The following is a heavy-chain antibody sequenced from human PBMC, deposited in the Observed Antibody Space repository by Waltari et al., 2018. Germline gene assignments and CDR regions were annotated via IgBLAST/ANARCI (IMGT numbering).Heavy chain of an antibody. Sequence: QVQLQQWGAGLLKPSETLSLTCAVYGGSFSGYYWSWIRQPPGKGLEWIGEIKHSGSTNYNPSLKSRVTISVDTSKNQFSLKLSSVTAADTAVYYCARGGAISGSSTGDFDYWGQGTLVTVSS. CDR2: IKHSGST. V-gene: IGHV4-34*01. CDR1: GGSFSGYY. D-gene: IGHD1-26*01. J-gene: IGHJ4*02. CDR3: ARGGAISGSSTGDFDY.